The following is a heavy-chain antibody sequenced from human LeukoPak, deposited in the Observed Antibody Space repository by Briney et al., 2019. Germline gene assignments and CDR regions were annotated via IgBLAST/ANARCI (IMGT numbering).Heavy chain of an antibody. V-gene: IGHV4-30-2*05. CDR1: GGSISSGGYY. Sequence: TSETLSLTCTVSGGSISSGGYYWSWIRQPPGKGLEWIGYIYHSGSTYYNPSLKSRVTISVDTSKNQFSLKLSSVTAADTAVYYCARMGVGATARGTIDCWGQGTLVTVSS. D-gene: IGHD1-26*01. CDR3: ARMGVGATARGTIDC. CDR2: IYHSGST. J-gene: IGHJ4*02.